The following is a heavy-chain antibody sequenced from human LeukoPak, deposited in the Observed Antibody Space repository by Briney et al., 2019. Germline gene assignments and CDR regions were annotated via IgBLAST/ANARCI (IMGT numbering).Heavy chain of an antibody. CDR2: MNPNSGKT. CDR3: ARARTYSATYYWFDP. Sequence: ASVKVSCKASGYTFTNYDINWVRQATGQGLEWTGWMNPNSGKTGYGKKFQGRVTITRNTSLSTAYMELSSLRSEDTAVYYCARARTYSATYYWFDPWGQGTLVTVSS. D-gene: IGHD1-26*01. V-gene: IGHV1-8*03. CDR1: GYTFTNYD. J-gene: IGHJ5*02.